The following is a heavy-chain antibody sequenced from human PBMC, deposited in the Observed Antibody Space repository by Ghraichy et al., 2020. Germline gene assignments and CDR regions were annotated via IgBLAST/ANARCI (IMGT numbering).Heavy chain of an antibody. D-gene: IGHD1-14*01. Sequence: GGSLRLSCAASGFTFSTSSMNWVRQAPGKGLEWVSAISSSSSYIYYADSVKGRFTISRDNAKNSLYLQMNTLRAEDTAVYYCARTETGFDYWGQGTLVTVSS. J-gene: IGHJ4*02. CDR3: ARTETGFDY. V-gene: IGHV3-21*01. CDR2: ISSSSSYI. CDR1: GFTFSTSS.